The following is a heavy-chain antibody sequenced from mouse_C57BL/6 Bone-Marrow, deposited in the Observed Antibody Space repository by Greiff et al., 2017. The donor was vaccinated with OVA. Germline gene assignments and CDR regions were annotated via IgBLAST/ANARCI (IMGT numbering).Heavy chain of an antibody. Sequence: EVKVEESGGGLVQPGGSMKLSCVASGFTFSNYWMNWVRQSPEKGLEWVAQIRLKSDNYATHYAESVKGRFTISRDDSKSSVYLQMNNLRAEDTGIYYCTTVVATDWYFDVWGTGTTVTVSS. V-gene: IGHV6-3*01. CDR2: IRLKSDNYAT. J-gene: IGHJ1*03. CDR1: GFTFSNYW. CDR3: TTVVATDWYFDV. D-gene: IGHD1-1*01.